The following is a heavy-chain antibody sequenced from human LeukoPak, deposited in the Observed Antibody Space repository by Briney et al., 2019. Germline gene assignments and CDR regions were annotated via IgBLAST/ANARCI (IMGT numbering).Heavy chain of an antibody. J-gene: IGHJ6*02. CDR3: ASDGGVRAMDV. V-gene: IGHV3-21*01. CDR2: INI. Sequence: GGSLRLSCAASGFTFSSYSMNWVRQAPGKGLEWVSSINIYYADSVKGRFTISRDNAKNSLYLQMNSLRADDTAVYYCASDGGVRAMDVWGQGTTVTVSS. CDR1: GFTFSSYS. D-gene: IGHD3-16*01.